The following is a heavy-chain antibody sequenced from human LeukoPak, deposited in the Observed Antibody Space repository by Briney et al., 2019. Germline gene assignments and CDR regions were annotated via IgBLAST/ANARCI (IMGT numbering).Heavy chain of an antibody. CDR1: GYTFTGYY. CDR3: ARRSLYYYDSSGYYEDDAFDI. D-gene: IGHD3-22*01. J-gene: IGHJ3*02. CDR2: INPNSGGT. Sequence: ASVKVSCKASGYTFTGYYMHWVRQAPGQGLEWMGWINPNSGGTNYAQKFQGGVTMTRDTSISTAYMELSRLRSDDTAVYYCARRSLYYYDSSGYYEDDAFDIWGQGTMVTVSS. V-gene: IGHV1-2*02.